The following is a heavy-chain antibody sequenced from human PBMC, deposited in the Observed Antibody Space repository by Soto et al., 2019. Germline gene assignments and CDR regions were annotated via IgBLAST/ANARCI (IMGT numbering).Heavy chain of an antibody. V-gene: IGHV4-30-4*01. CDR1: GGSISSGDYY. CDR2: IYYSGST. CDR3: ARLVRYCSGGSCYFNRDAFHI. J-gene: IGHJ3*02. D-gene: IGHD2-15*01. Sequence: SETLSLTCTVSGGSISSGDYYWSWIRQPPGKGLEWIGYIYYSGSTYYNPSLKSRVTISVDTSKNQFALKLSSVTAAETAVYYCARLVRYCSGGSCYFNRDAFHIWGQGTMVTVSS.